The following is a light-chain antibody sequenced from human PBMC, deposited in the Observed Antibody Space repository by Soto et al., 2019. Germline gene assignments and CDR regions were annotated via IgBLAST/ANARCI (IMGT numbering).Light chain of an antibody. CDR1: SSNIGSNT. J-gene: IGLJ2*01. Sequence: QSVLTQPPSASGTPGQRVTISCSGSSSNIGSNTVNWYQQLPGTAPKLLIYTNNQRPSGVPDRVSGSKSGTLASLAISGLQSEDEADYYCAAWDDSLNGVVFGGGTKLTVL. CDR3: AAWDDSLNGVV. V-gene: IGLV1-44*01. CDR2: TNN.